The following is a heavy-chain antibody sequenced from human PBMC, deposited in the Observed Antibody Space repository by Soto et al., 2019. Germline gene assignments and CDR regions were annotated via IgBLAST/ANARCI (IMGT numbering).Heavy chain of an antibody. CDR1: GFTFSSYS. Sequence: GGSLRLSCAASGFTFSSYSMNWVRQAPGKGLEWVSSISSSRSYIYYADSVKGRFTISRDNAKNSLYLQINSLRAEDTAVYYCARPYYDSSGSTSTYYYFGMDVWGQGTTVTVSS. D-gene: IGHD3-22*01. V-gene: IGHV3-21*01. CDR2: ISSSRSYI. J-gene: IGHJ6*02. CDR3: ARPYYDSSGSTSTYYYFGMDV.